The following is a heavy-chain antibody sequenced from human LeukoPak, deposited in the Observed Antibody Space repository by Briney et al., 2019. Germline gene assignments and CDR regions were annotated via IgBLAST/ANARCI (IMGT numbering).Heavy chain of an antibody. D-gene: IGHD4-17*01. CDR1: GGTFSSYA. J-gene: IGHJ4*02. CDR3: ARGGYGDYGGSYYFDY. Sequence: ASVKVSCKASGGTFSSYAISWVRQAPGQGLEWMGRIIPIFGTANYAQKFQGRATITTDESTSTAYMELSSLRSEDTAVYYCARGGYGDYGGSYYFDYWGQGTLVTVSS. CDR2: IIPIFGTA. V-gene: IGHV1-69*05.